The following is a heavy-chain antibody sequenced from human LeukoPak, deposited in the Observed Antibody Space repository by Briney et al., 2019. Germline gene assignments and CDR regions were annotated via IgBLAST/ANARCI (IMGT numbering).Heavy chain of an antibody. CDR2: IDKNAELT. J-gene: IGHJ4*02. CDR3: AKEARGSSWTGFDS. CDR1: GFTLDEYS. V-gene: IGHV3-43*01. Sequence: GGSLRLPCSASGFTLDEYSIHWVRQAPGKGLGWVPLIDKNAELTYYADSVEGRFTISRDNNKKSLYLQMNSLRSEDTALYYCAKEARGSSWTGFDSWGQGTLVTVSS. D-gene: IGHD6-13*01.